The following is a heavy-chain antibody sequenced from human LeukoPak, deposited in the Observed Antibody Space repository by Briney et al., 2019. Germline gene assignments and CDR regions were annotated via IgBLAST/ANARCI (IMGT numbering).Heavy chain of an antibody. V-gene: IGHV3-30*19. CDR3: ARSPGILGTNYFDY. CDR1: GFIYSSYG. D-gene: IGHD1-26*01. CDR2: ISYDGSNK. Sequence: GGSLRLSCAASGFIYSSYGMHWVRQAPGKGLEWVAVISYDGSNKNYADSVKGRFTISGDNSKNTLYLQMNSLRAEDTSVYYCARSPGILGTNYFDYWGQGTLVTVSS. J-gene: IGHJ4*02.